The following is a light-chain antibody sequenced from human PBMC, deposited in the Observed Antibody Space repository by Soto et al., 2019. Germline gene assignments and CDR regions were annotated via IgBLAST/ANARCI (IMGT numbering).Light chain of an antibody. CDR2: DAS. Sequence: EFVLTQSPGTLSLSPGERATLSCRASQTVRNNYLAGYQQKPGHAPRLLIYDASSRATAIPDRFSGGGSGTDFTLTISRLEPEDFALYYCQQFSSYPLTFGGGTKVDIK. V-gene: IGKV3-20*01. CDR3: QQFSSYPLT. CDR1: QTVRNNY. J-gene: IGKJ4*01.